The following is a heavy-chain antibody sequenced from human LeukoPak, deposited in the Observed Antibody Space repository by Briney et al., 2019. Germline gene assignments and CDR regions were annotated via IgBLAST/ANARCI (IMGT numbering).Heavy chain of an antibody. V-gene: IGHV1-2*02. D-gene: IGHD2-15*01. CDR1: GYTFTAYY. CDR3: VRVCRGCNGDNYFFDY. J-gene: IGHJ4*02. CDR2: IYPNSGDT. Sequence: ASVKVSCKASGYTFTAYYLHWVRQAPGQGLEWMGWIYPNSGDTHYRQTFQGRVTMTRDTSINTAYMELSRLRSDDTAVYYCVRVCRGCNGDNYFFDYWGQGTLVTVSS.